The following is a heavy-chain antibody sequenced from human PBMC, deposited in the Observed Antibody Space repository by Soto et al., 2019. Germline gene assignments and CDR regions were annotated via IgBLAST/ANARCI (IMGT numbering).Heavy chain of an antibody. Sequence: EVQLLESGGGLVQPGGSLRLSCAASGFTFSSYAMSWVRQAPGKGLEWVSAISGSGGSTYYADPVKGRFTISRDNSKNTLYLQRNSLRAEDTAVYYCAKRGLTMVRGPGEDAFDIWGQGTMVTVSS. CDR1: GFTFSSYA. V-gene: IGHV3-23*01. D-gene: IGHD3-10*01. CDR2: ISGSGGST. CDR3: AKRGLTMVRGPGEDAFDI. J-gene: IGHJ3*02.